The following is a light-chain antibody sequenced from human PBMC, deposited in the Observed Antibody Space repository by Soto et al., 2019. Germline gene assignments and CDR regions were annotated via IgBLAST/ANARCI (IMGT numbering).Light chain of an antibody. Sequence: DIRMTQSQSSLFDSVGDKVTFTCRASQGIPIYLAWYQQKPGKVPKLLIYAASTLQSGVPSRFSGSGSGTDFTLTIGGLQPEDVATYYCQKYDSAPRTFGQGTKVEIK. CDR2: AAS. CDR3: QKYDSAPRT. CDR1: QGIPIY. V-gene: IGKV1-27*01. J-gene: IGKJ1*01.